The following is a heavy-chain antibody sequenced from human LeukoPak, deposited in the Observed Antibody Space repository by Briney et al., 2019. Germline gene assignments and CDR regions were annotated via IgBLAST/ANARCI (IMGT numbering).Heavy chain of an antibody. CDR2: INTGDGNT. V-gene: IGHV1-3*03. CDR3: ARAVKYRSGPLTDLLPYYFDY. Sequence: ASVKVSCKASGYTFTNYAMHWVRQAPGQRLEWMGWINTGDGNTKYSQESQGRVTITRDTSANTAYMELSSLRSEDMAVYYCARAVKYRSGPLTDLLPYYFDYWGQGTLVTASS. J-gene: IGHJ4*02. CDR1: GYTFTNYA. D-gene: IGHD6-19*01.